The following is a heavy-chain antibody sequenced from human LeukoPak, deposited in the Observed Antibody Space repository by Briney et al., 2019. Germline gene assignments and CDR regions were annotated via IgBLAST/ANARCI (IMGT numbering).Heavy chain of an antibody. J-gene: IGHJ4*02. V-gene: IGHV1-2*02. CDR1: GYTFTAYY. D-gene: IGHD2-15*01. CDR2: INPNSGGT. CDR3: ARDGGLDY. Sequence: ASVKGSCKASGYTFTAYYMHWVRQGPGQGLEWMGWINPNSGGTNYAQKFQGRATVTRDTSISTAYMELSRLTSDDTAVYYCARDGGLDYWGQGPLGTVSS.